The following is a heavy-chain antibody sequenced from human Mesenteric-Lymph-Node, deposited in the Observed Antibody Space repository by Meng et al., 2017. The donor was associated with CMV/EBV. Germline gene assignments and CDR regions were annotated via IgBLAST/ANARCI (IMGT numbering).Heavy chain of an antibody. CDR1: GFTFSDYY. V-gene: IGHV3-11*04. D-gene: IGHD3-3*01. Sequence: GESLKISCAASGFTFSDYYMSWIRQAPGKGLEWLSYISDSGSVIYYADSVRGRFTISRDNAKNSLFLQMDSLRVEDTAVYYCARDDYDYWGGYSVYFDHWGQGALVTVSS. J-gene: IGHJ4*02. CDR2: ISDSGSVI. CDR3: ARDDYDYWGGYSVYFDH.